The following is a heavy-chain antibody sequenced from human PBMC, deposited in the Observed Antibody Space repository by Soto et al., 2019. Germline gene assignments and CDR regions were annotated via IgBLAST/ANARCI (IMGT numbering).Heavy chain of an antibody. V-gene: IGHV4-39*01. CDR1: GGSISTSSFY. CDR3: ARXXXPXGGLGAYFDS. Sequence: TLSLTCTVSGGSISTSSFYCGWIRQPPGKGPEWIVSINYSGSTYYNPSLKSRVTISVDTSKNQFSLNLNSVTAADTAVYYCARXXXPXGGLGAYFDSWGQGTLVTVSS. D-gene: IGHD2-21*01. CDR2: INYSGST. J-gene: IGHJ4*02.